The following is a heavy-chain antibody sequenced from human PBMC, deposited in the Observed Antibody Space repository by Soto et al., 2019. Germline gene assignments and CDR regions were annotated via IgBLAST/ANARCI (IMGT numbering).Heavy chain of an antibody. CDR3: AKENPLPIVIVPAARTGGFDY. CDR2: ISWNSGSI. J-gene: IGHJ4*02. D-gene: IGHD2-2*01. Sequence: EVQLVESGGGLVQPGRSLRLSCAASGFTFDDYAMHWVRQAPGKGLEWVSGISWNSGSIGYADSVKGRFTISRDNAKNSLYLQMNSLRAEDTALYYCAKENPLPIVIVPAARTGGFDYWGQGTLVTVSS. V-gene: IGHV3-9*01. CDR1: GFTFDDYA.